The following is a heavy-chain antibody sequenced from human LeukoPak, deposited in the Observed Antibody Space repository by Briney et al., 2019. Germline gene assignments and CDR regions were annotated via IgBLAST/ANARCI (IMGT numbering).Heavy chain of an antibody. V-gene: IGHV1-18*01. D-gene: IGHD6-6*01. Sequence: ASVKVSCKASGYTFTSYDINWVRQATGQGLEWMGWISAYNGNTNYAQKLQGRVTMTTDISTSTAYMELRSLRSDDTAVYYCARDSRLYSSSFGKGVNWFDPWGQGTLVTVSS. CDR1: GYTFTSYD. CDR3: ARDSRLYSSSFGKGVNWFDP. CDR2: ISAYNGNT. J-gene: IGHJ5*02.